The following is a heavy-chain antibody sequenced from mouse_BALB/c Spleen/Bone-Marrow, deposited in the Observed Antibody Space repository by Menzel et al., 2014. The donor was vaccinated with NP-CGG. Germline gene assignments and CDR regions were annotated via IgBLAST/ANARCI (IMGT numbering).Heavy chain of an antibody. CDR3: ATGFAY. Sequence: QVQLKESGSVLVRPGASVKLSCKASGYTFXSSWMHWAKQRPGQGLEWIGEIHPNSGNTNYNEKFKGKATLTVDTSSSTAYVDLSSLTSEDSAVYYCATGFAYWGQGTLVTVSA. CDR1: GYTFXSSW. CDR2: IHPNSGNT. J-gene: IGHJ3*01. V-gene: IGHV1S130*01.